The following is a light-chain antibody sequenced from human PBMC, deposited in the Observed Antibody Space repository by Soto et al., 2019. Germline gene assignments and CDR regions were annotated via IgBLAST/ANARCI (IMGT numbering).Light chain of an antibody. V-gene: IGLV2-23*02. CDR1: SSDVGSYKL. J-gene: IGLJ7*01. CDR2: EVS. Sequence: QSALTQPASVSGSPGQSITISCTGTSSDVGSYKLVSWYQQHPGKAPKLMISEVSKRPSGISDRFSGSKSGSTASLTISGLQAEDEDYYYCCSYAGTSTHTVFGGGTQLTVL. CDR3: CSYAGTSTHTV.